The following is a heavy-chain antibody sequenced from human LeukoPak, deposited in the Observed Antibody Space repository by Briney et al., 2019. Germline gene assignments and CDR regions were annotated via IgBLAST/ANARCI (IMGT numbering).Heavy chain of an antibody. J-gene: IGHJ6*03. CDR3: AREGSGASLYYYYYYMDV. V-gene: IGHV4-59*01. Sequence: KPSETLSLTCTVSGGSISSYYWSWIRQPPGKGLEWIGYIYYSGSTNYKPSLKSRVTISVDTSKNQFSLKLNSVTAADTAVYYCAREGSGASLYYYYYYMDVWGKGTTVTISS. D-gene: IGHD6-19*01. CDR2: IYYSGST. CDR1: GGSISSYY.